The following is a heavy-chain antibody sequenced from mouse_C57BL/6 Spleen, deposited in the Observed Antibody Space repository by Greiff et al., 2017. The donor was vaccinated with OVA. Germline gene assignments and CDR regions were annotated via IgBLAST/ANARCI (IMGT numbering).Heavy chain of an antibody. CDR2: IYPGSGNT. Sequence: QVQLQQSGAELVRPGASVKLSCKASGYTFTDYYINWVKQRPGQGLEWIARIYPGSGNTYYNEKFKGKATLTAEKSSSTAYMQLSSLTSEDSAVYFCARDYSNFYFDHWGQGTTLTVSS. D-gene: IGHD2-5*01. CDR3: ARDYSNFYFDH. CDR1: GYTFTDYY. J-gene: IGHJ2*01. V-gene: IGHV1-76*01.